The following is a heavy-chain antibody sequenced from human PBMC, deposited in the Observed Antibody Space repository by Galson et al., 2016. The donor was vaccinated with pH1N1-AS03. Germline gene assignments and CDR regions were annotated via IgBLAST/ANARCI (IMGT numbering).Heavy chain of an antibody. CDR2: VHTSGST. CDR3: ARVGGLSYPHPRWDVDV. CDR1: GGSIANLY. V-gene: IGHV4-4*07. D-gene: IGHD1-26*01. Sequence: SETLSLTCTISGGSIANLYWSWIRQSAGKGLEWIGRVHTSGSTNYNPSLQSRVSMSIVTSTKKFSLRLTSGTAADTAVYYCARVGGLSYPHPRWDVDVWGKGTTVIVSS. J-gene: IGHJ6*04.